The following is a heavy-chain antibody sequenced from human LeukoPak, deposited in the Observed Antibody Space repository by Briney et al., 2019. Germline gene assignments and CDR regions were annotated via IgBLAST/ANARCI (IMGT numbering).Heavy chain of an antibody. CDR1: GYTFTSYY. J-gene: IGHJ4*02. CDR3: ARSTMVRGAPDY. D-gene: IGHD3-10*01. Sequence: ASVKVSCKASGYTFTSYYMHWVRQAPGQGLEWMGIINPSGGSATYAQKFQGRATMTRDTSTSTVYMELSSLRSEDTAVYYCARSTMVRGAPDYWGQGTLVTVSS. V-gene: IGHV1-46*01. CDR2: INPSGGSA.